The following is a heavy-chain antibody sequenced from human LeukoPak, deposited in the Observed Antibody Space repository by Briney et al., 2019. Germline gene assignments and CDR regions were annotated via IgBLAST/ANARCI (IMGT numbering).Heavy chain of an antibody. D-gene: IGHD6-19*01. J-gene: IGHJ4*02. Sequence: GGSLRLSCAASRFTFSIFAMNWVRQAPGKGLEWLSYISSSSSTIYYADSVKGRFTISRDKAKNSLYLQLNSVRPEDTGLYYCAGDRGGWPDYWGQGTLVTVSS. CDR2: ISSSSSTI. CDR3: AGDRGGWPDY. V-gene: IGHV3-48*01. CDR1: RFTFSIFA.